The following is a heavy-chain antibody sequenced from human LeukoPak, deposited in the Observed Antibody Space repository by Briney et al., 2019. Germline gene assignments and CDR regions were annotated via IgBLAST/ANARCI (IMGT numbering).Heavy chain of an antibody. J-gene: IGHJ1*01. Sequence: GGTLRLSCAASGFTFSSYGMSWVRQAPGKGLEWVSAISGSGGSTYYADSVKGRFTISRDNSKNTLYLQMNSLRAEDTAVYYCARLGYGYSSRWSNGGYFQHWGQGTLVTVSS. CDR2: ISGSGGST. CDR1: GFTFSSYG. D-gene: IGHD6-13*01. CDR3: ARLGYGYSSRWSNGGYFQH. V-gene: IGHV3-23*01.